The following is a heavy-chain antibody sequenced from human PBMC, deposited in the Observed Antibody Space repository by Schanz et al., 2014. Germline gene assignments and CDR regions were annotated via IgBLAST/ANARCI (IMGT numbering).Heavy chain of an antibody. CDR3: ARDRRFFDRDDLYYFDS. J-gene: IGHJ4*02. Sequence: QVQLVQSGAEVKKPGASVKVSCTASGFNFSNHDINWVRQAPGQGLEWMGWISAYNGNTKYPQKLQGRVTMTTDTSTSTAYMELRSLRSDDTAVYYCARDRRFFDRDDLYYFDSWGQGTLGTVSS. D-gene: IGHD3-3*01. CDR1: GFNFSNHD. CDR2: ISAYNGNT. V-gene: IGHV1-18*04.